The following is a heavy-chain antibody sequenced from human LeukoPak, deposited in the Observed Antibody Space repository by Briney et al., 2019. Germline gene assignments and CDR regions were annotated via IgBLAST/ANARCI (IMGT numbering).Heavy chain of an antibody. Sequence: ASVKVSCKAPGYNFTGDYIHGVRQAPGQRLERMGWINPTSGGTKYTQKFQGRVTITWDTPISTSSMDMSRLRSDDTAVYFCARDPPRVGAPDYWGQGTLLTVSS. J-gene: IGHJ4*02. CDR3: ARDPPRVGAPDY. D-gene: IGHD1-26*01. CDR2: INPTSGGT. V-gene: IGHV1-2*02. CDR1: GYNFTGDY.